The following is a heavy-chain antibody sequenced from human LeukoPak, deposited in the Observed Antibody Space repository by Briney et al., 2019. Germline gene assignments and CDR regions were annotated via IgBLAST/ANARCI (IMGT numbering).Heavy chain of an antibody. CDR2: IRSKANSYAT. Sequence: GGSLRLSCAASGFSFSDHYMDWVRQAPGKGLEWVGRIRSKANSYATAYAASVKGRFTISRDDSKNTAYLQMNSLKTEDTAVYYCTRPYYDSSGPDYWGQGTLVTVSS. J-gene: IGHJ4*02. CDR1: GFSFSDHY. CDR3: TRPYYDSSGPDY. D-gene: IGHD3-22*01. V-gene: IGHV3-73*01.